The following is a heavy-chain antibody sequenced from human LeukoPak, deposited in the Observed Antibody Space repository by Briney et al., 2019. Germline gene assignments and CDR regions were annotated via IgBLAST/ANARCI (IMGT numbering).Heavy chain of an antibody. J-gene: IGHJ3*02. CDR2: INPNSGGT. Sequence: ASVKVSCKASGYTFTGYYMHWVRQAPGQGLEWMGWINPNSGGTNYAQKFQGRVTMTRDTSISTAYMELSRLRSDDTAVYYCARVSRVGGSRAFDIWGQGTMVTVSS. D-gene: IGHD3-16*01. CDR1: GYTFTGYY. V-gene: IGHV1-2*02. CDR3: ARVSRVGGSRAFDI.